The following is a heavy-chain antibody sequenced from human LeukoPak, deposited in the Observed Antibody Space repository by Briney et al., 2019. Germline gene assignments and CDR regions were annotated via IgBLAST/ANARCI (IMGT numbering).Heavy chain of an antibody. V-gene: IGHV3-20*04. Sequence: GGSLRLSCAASGFTFDDYGMSWVRQAPGKGLEWVSSINWNGGSTGYADSAKGRFTISRDNAKNSLYLQMNSLRVEDTALYYCARESLVDYNFYYMDVWGKGTTVTVSS. CDR3: ARESLVDYNFYYMDV. CDR1: GFTFDDYG. J-gene: IGHJ6*03. CDR2: INWNGGST. D-gene: IGHD1-26*01.